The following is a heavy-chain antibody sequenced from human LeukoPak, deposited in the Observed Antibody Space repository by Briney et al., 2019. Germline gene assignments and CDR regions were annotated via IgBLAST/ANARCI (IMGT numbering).Heavy chain of an antibody. CDR3: ARGPNSNWSGLDF. CDR2: ISLTGSTT. J-gene: IGHJ4*02. D-gene: IGHD6-6*01. CDR1: GFSFSGHW. Sequence: GGSLRLSCTASGFSFSGHWMHWARQLPGKGLVWVSRISLTGSTTSYADSVKGRFTVSRDNAKNTLYLQVNNLRAEDTAVYYCARGPNSNWSGLDFWGQGTLHTVSS. V-gene: IGHV3-74*01.